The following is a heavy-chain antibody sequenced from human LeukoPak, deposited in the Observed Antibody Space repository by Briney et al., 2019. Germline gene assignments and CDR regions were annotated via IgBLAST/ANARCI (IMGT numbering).Heavy chain of an antibody. D-gene: IGHD3-22*01. Sequence: RASVKVSCKASGGTFSSYAISWVRQAPGQGLEWMGGIIPIFGTANYAQKFRGRVTITADKSTSTAYMELSSLRSEDTAVYYCARPESRYYDSSGYWNRYYFDYRGQGTLVTVSS. J-gene: IGHJ4*02. CDR3: ARPESRYYDSSGYWNRYYFDY. V-gene: IGHV1-69*06. CDR1: GGTFSSYA. CDR2: IIPIFGTA.